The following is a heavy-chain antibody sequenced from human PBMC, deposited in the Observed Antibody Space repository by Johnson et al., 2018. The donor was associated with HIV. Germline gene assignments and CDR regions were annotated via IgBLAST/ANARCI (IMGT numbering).Heavy chain of an antibody. Sequence: VQLVESGGGLVQPGGSLRLSCAASGFTFSSYWMHWVRQAPGKGLVWVSRITSDGSSTSYADSVKGRFTISRDNSKNTLFLQMNSLRAEDTAVYYCAKEPVVVIHAGGAFDIWGQGTMDTVSS. CDR1: GFTFSSYW. D-gene: IGHD3-22*01. CDR3: AKEPVVVIHAGGAFDI. V-gene: IGHV3-74*01. CDR2: ITSDGSST. J-gene: IGHJ3*02.